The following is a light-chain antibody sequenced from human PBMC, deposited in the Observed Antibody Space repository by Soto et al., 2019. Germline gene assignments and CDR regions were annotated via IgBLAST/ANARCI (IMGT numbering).Light chain of an antibody. CDR1: SGHSTYI. Sequence: QPVLTQSSSASASLGSSVKLTCTLSSGHSTYIIAWHQQQPGKAPRYLMKLEGSGSYNKGSGVPDRFSGSSSGADRYLTISNLQFEYEADYYCETWDINTHVVFGGGTKLTVL. V-gene: IGLV4-60*02. CDR3: ETWDINTHVV. CDR2: LEGSGSY. J-gene: IGLJ2*01.